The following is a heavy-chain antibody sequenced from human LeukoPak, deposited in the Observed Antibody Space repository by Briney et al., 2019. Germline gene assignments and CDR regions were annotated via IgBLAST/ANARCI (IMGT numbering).Heavy chain of an antibody. Sequence: PSETLSLTCTVSGGSISSYYWSWIRQPPGKGLEWIGYIYYSGSTNYNPSLKSRVTISVDTSKNQFSLKLSSVTAADTAVHYCAGGGSDGYSYGSFYYMDVWGKGTTVTVSS. CDR3: AGGGSDGYSYGSFYYMDV. V-gene: IGHV4-59*01. D-gene: IGHD5-18*01. CDR1: GGSISSYY. J-gene: IGHJ6*03. CDR2: IYYSGST.